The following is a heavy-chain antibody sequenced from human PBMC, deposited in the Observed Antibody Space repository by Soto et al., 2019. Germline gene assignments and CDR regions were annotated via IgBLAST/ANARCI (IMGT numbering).Heavy chain of an antibody. CDR2: FYYSGST. D-gene: IGHD6-19*01. CDR3: ARTRAVWFDP. CDR1: GGSISSGPYS. Sequence: PSETLSLTCTVSGGSISSGPYSWGWIRQPPGKGLEWIGTFYYSGSTRYNPSLESRVTISVDTSKNQFSLKLSSVTAADTAVYYCARTRAVWFDPWGQGTLVTVSS. J-gene: IGHJ5*02. V-gene: IGHV4-39*01.